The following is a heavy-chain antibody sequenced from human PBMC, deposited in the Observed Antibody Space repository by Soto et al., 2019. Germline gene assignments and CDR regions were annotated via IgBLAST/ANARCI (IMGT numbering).Heavy chain of an antibody. CDR3: AKEFGRCSGGSGYYYYYGMDV. CDR2: ISGSGGST. V-gene: IGHV3-23*01. D-gene: IGHD2-15*01. J-gene: IGHJ6*02. CDR1: GFTFSSYA. Sequence: EVQLLESGGGLVQPGGSLRLSCAASGFTFSSYAMSWVRQAPGKGLEWVSAISGSGGSTYYEDSVKGRFTISRDNSQNTLYQQMNSLRAEDTAVYYYAKEFGRCSGGSGYYYYYGMDVWGQGTTVTVSS.